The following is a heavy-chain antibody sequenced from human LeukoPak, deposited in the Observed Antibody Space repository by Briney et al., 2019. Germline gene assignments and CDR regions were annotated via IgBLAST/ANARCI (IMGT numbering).Heavy chain of an antibody. D-gene: IGHD3-22*01. V-gene: IGHV3-33*01. Sequence: PGGSLRLSCAASGFTFSNYGMHWVRQAPGKGLEWVAAIWYDGSNKYYGDSVKGRFTISRDNAKNSLYLQMNSLRAEDTAVYYCAREGAYYDSSPDAFDIWGQGTMVTVSS. CDR3: AREGAYYDSSPDAFDI. J-gene: IGHJ3*02. CDR2: IWYDGSNK. CDR1: GFTFSNYG.